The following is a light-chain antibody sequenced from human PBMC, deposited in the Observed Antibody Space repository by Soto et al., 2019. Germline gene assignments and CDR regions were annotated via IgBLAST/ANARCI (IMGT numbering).Light chain of an antibody. V-gene: IGKV3-20*01. Sequence: EIVLTQSPGTLSLSPGERVTLSCRASQSVSSSHLAWYQQKPGQAPRLLIYGASSRATGIPDRFSGSGSGTDFTLTISRLEPEDFAVYYCQQYGSSSLTFGPGTKVDIK. CDR1: QSVSSSH. CDR2: GAS. CDR3: QQYGSSSLT. J-gene: IGKJ3*01.